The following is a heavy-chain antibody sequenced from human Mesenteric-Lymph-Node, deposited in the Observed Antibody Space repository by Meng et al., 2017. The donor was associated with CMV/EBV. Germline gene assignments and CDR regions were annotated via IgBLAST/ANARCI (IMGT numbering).Heavy chain of an antibody. D-gene: IGHD5-12*01. CDR3: TKGRSGYDFGAFDI. Sequence: LTCAASRFVFDDYAMHWVRQAPGKGLEWVSGISWNSGSIEYADSVRGRFTISRDNAKNSLFLQMNSLRPEDTALYYCTKGRSGYDFGAFDIWGQGTMVTVSS. CDR1: RFVFDDYA. V-gene: IGHV3-9*01. CDR2: ISWNSGSI. J-gene: IGHJ3*02.